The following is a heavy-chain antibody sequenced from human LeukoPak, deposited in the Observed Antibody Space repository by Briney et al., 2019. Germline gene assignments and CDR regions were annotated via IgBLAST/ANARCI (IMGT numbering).Heavy chain of an antibody. D-gene: IGHD2-2*01. CDR1: GGSISSGSYY. V-gene: IGHV4-61*02. CDR2: IYTSGST. Sequence: SETLSLTCTVSGGSISSGSYYWSWIRQPAGKGLEWIGRIYTSGSTNYNPSLKSRVTISVDTSKNQFSLKLSSVTAADTAVYYCARSRCSSTSCYPNAFDIWGQGTMVTVSS. CDR3: ARSRCSSTSCYPNAFDI. J-gene: IGHJ3*02.